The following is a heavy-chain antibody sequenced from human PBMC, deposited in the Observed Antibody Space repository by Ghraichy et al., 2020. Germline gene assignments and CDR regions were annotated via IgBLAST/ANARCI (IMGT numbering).Heavy chain of an antibody. V-gene: IGHV4-34*01. CDR1: GGSLKGYY. D-gene: IGHD5-12*01. CDR2: INYSGST. Sequence: ESLNISCVFSGGSLKGYYWTWIRQPPGKGLEWIGEINYSGSTNYNPSFGRVAISVDTSKNQFSLKLTSVSAADTAVYYCARVNNGYDLWGQGTPVTVSS. CDR3: ARVNNGYDL. J-gene: IGHJ4*02.